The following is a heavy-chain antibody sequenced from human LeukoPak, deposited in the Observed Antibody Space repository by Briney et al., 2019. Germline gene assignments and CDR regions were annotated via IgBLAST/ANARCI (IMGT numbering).Heavy chain of an antibody. CDR1: GYTFTSYW. Sequence: GEALKISCKGSGYTFTSYWIAWVRKMPGKGLEWMGIIYAGDFDTRYSPSFQGQVTISADKSINTAYLQWSNLEASDTAMYYCARRYASSDWYYFDYWGQGTLVTVSS. J-gene: IGHJ4*02. CDR3: ARRYASSDWYYFDY. D-gene: IGHD6-13*01. CDR2: IYAGDFDT. V-gene: IGHV5-51*01.